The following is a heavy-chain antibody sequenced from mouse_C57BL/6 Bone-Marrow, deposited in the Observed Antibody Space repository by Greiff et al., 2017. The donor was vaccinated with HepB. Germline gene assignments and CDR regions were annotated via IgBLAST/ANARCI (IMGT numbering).Heavy chain of an antibody. J-gene: IGHJ2*01. CDR1: GFTFSDYG. Sequence: EVHLVESGGGLVKPGGSLKLSCAASGFTFSDYGMHWVRQAPEKGLEWVAYISSGSSTIYYADTVKGRFTISRDNAKNTLFLQMTSLRSEDTAMYYCARLQTAQADYWGQGTTLTVSS. CDR2: ISSGSSTI. V-gene: IGHV5-17*01. CDR3: ARLQTAQADY. D-gene: IGHD3-2*02.